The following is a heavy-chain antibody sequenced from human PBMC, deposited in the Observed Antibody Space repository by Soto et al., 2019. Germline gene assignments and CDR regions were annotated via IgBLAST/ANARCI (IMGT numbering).Heavy chain of an antibody. CDR3: GRYKAVAGTGGFDP. D-gene: IGHD6-19*01. V-gene: IGHV1-69*13. J-gene: IGHJ5*02. Sequence: SVKVSCKASGGTFISYAISWVRQAPGQGLEWMGGIIPIFGTANYAQKFQGRVTITADESTSTAYMELSSLRSEDTAVYYCGRYKAVAGTGGFDPWGQGTLVTVSS. CDR1: GGTFISYA. CDR2: IIPIFGTA.